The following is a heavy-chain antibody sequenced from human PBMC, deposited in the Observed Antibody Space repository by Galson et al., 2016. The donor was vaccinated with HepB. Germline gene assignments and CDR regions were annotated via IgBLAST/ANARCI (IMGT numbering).Heavy chain of an antibody. CDR1: GGSISGSNHY. V-gene: IGHV4-39*01. CDR3: ARQSSSGWEKGTFDF. Sequence: ETLSLTCTVSGGSISGSNHYWGWIRLPPGKGLEWIATVYYIGGPYYNPSLKSRVTISVDTSKNQFSLQLNYVTAADMAVYYCARQSSSGWEKGTFDFWGPGSMVTVSS. CDR2: VYYIGGP. D-gene: IGHD6-19*01. J-gene: IGHJ3*01.